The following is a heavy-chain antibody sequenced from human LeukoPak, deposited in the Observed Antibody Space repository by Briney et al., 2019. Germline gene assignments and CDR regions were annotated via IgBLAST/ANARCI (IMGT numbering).Heavy chain of an antibody. D-gene: IGHD3-22*01. CDR1: GGSISSGDYY. V-gene: IGHV4-30-4*01. CDR3: ARGATMIVPDY. Sequence: SQTLSLTCTVSGGSISSGDYYWSWIRQPPGKGLEWIGEINHSGSTNYNPSLKSRVTISVDTSKNQFSLKLSSVTAADTAVYYCARGATMIVPDYWGQGTLVTVSS. J-gene: IGHJ4*02. CDR2: INHSGST.